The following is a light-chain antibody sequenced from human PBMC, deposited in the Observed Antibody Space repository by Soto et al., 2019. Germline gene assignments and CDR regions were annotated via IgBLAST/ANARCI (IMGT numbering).Light chain of an antibody. Sequence: QSALTQPASVSGSPGQSITIACTGTSSDVGSYNRVPWYQRAPGTAPKLIIHDFTNRPSGVPDRFSGSKSGNTASLTISGLQTEDEADYSCNSYTTSSTYVIGTGTKVTVL. CDR1: SSDVGSYNR. CDR3: NSYTTSSTYV. J-gene: IGLJ1*01. V-gene: IGLV2-18*02. CDR2: DFT.